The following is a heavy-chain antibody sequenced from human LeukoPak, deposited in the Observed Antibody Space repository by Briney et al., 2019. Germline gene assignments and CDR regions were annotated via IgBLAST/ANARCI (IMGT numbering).Heavy chain of an antibody. CDR3: ATVYYGGNSRFDY. Sequence: GGSLRLSCAASGFTFSNAWMSGGREAPGKGLEWVSSISSSSSYICYADSVKGRFTISRDNAKNSLYLQMNGLRVEDTAVYYCATVYYGGNSRFDYWGQGTLVTVSS. CDR2: ISSSSSYI. J-gene: IGHJ4*02. V-gene: IGHV3-21*01. CDR1: GFTFSNAW. D-gene: IGHD4-23*01.